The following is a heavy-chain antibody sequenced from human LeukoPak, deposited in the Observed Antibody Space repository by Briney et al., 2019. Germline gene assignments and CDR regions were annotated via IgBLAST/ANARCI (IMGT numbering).Heavy chain of an antibody. CDR1: GFTFSNFA. V-gene: IGHV3-23*01. CDR2: ISANGGAT. CDR3: AADYNIMTGYFSDLGY. Sequence: GGSLRLSCAASGFTFSNFAMSWVRQAPGKGLECVSLISANGGATYYADSVKGRFTISRDNSKNTLTLQMNSLRPDDTATYFCAADYNIMTGYFSDLGYWGQGTLVTVSS. J-gene: IGHJ4*02. D-gene: IGHD3-9*01.